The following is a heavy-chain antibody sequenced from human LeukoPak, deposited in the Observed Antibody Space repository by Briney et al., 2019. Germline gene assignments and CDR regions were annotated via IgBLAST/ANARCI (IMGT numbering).Heavy chain of an antibody. J-gene: IGHJ4*02. D-gene: IGHD3-22*01. Sequence: SETLSLTCSVSGGSISSYYWSWIRQPPGKGLEWIGYIYYGGITNYNPSLKSRVTISVDTSKNLFSLKMSSVTAADTAVYYCAREYYYDSSGYMFDYWGQGTLVTVSS. CDR1: GGSISSYY. V-gene: IGHV4-59*01. CDR3: AREYYYDSSGYMFDY. CDR2: IYYGGIT.